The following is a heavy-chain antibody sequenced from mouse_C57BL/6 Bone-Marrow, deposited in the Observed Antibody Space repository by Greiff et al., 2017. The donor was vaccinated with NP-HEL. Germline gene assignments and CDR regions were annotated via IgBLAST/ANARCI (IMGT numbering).Heavy chain of an antibody. J-gene: IGHJ1*03. CDR1: GFTFSDYY. CDR3: ARRGGLLRYFDV. V-gene: IGHV5-12*01. Sequence: EVKVVESGGGLVQPGGSLKLSCAASGFTFSDYYMYWVRQTPEKRLEWVAYISNGGGSTYYPDTVKGRFTISRDNAKNTLYLQMSRLKSEDTAMYYCARRGGLLRYFDVWGTGTTVTVSS. D-gene: IGHD2-3*01. CDR2: ISNGGGST.